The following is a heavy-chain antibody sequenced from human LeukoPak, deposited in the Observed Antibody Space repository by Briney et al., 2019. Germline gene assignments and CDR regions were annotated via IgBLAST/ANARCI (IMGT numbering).Heavy chain of an antibody. CDR3: VRAVHHLFYSDSSGYYGDAFDV. CDR1: GFSVRTHY. V-gene: IGHV3-53*01. J-gene: IGHJ3*01. D-gene: IGHD3-22*01. CDR2: IYSDGTI. Sequence: GVSLRLSCAASGFSVRTHYMIWVRHAPGKALEWVSVIYSDGTIRYADSVKGRFTISRDNSRDTLHLQMNSLRVDDTAVYYCVRAVHHLFYSDSSGYYGDAFDVWGQGTVVTVSS.